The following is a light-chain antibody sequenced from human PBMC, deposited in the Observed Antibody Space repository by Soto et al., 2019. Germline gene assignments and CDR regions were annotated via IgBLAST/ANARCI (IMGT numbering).Light chain of an antibody. Sequence: THMTPSPSSMFASVCDRITITCRASRNIGSDLSWYQQKPGKAPTLLIYDASNLQSGVPSRFRGSRSGTEFTLTISSLQPEDFATYYCLHDHDYSEAFGQGTKVDIK. V-gene: IGKV1-6*01. CDR2: DAS. CDR3: LHDHDYSEA. J-gene: IGKJ1*01. CDR1: RNIGSD.